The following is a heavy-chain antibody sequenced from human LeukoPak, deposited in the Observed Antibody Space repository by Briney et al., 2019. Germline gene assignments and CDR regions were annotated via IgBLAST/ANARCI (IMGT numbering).Heavy chain of an antibody. J-gene: IGHJ4*02. CDR3: ASQVVSIDYYDSSGPNFDY. CDR1: GGSISSSSYY. D-gene: IGHD3-22*01. Sequence: SETLSLTCTVSGGSISSSSYYWGWIRQPPGKGLEWIGSIYYSGSTYYNPSLKSRVTISVDTSKNQFSLKLSSVTAADTAVYYCASQVVSIDYYDSSGPNFDYWGQGTLVTVSS. V-gene: IGHV4-39*07. CDR2: IYYSGST.